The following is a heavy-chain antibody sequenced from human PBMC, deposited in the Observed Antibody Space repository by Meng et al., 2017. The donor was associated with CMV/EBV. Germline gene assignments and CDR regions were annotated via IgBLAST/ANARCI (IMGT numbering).Heavy chain of an antibody. CDR2: TYYRSKWYN. V-gene: IGHV6-1*01. CDR1: GDSVSSNSAA. CDR3: ARARLGSGYPYYYYYGMDV. J-gene: IGHJ6*02. D-gene: IGHD3-3*01. Sequence: SETLSLTCAISGDSVSSNSAAWNWIRQSPSRGLEWLGRTYYRSKWYNDYAVSVKSRITINPDTSKNQFSLKLSSVTAADTAVYYCARARLGSGYPYYYYYGMDVWGQGTTVTVSS.